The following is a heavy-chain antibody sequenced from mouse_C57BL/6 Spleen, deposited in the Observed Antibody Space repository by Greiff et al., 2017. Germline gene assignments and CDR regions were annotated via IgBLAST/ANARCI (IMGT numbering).Heavy chain of an antibody. CDR1: GYTFTDYN. D-gene: IGHD1-1*01. Sequence: EVQLQESGPELVKPGASVKMSCKASGYTFTDYNMHWVKQSHGKSLEWIGYINPNNGGTSYNQKFKGKATLTVNKSSSTAYMELRSLTSEDSAVYYCARSGYGSSYGDFDYWGQGTTLTVSS. V-gene: IGHV1-22*01. J-gene: IGHJ2*01. CDR3: ARSGYGSSYGDFDY. CDR2: INPNNGGT.